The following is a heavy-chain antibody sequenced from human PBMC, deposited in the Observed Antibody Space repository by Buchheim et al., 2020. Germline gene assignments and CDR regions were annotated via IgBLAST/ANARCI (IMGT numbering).Heavy chain of an antibody. D-gene: IGHD5-12*01. CDR2: IKQDGSEK. Sequence: EVQLVESGGGLVQPGGFLRLSCAASGFTFSSYWMSWVRQAPGKGLEWVANIKQDGSEKYYVDSVKGRFTISRDNAKNSLYLQMNSLRAEDTAVYYCARWGYSGYDLSYYYYGMDVWGQGTT. V-gene: IGHV3-7*01. CDR3: ARWGYSGYDLSYYYYGMDV. CDR1: GFTFSSYW. J-gene: IGHJ6*02.